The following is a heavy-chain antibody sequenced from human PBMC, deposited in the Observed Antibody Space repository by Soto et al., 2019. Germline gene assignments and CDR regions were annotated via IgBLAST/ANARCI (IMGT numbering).Heavy chain of an antibody. V-gene: IGHV4-59*01. CDR2: IYYNGNI. J-gene: IGHJ4*02. Sequence: QVQLQESGPGLVKPLETLSLTCTVPGGSITSYYWSWVRQPPGKGLEWIGYIYYNGNINYNPSLKSRLTISLERCKNQFSLRLSSVTAADTAVYYCATGRVYFGSEYWGQGTLVTVSS. CDR1: GGSITSYY. CDR3: ATGRVYFGSEY. D-gene: IGHD3-10*01.